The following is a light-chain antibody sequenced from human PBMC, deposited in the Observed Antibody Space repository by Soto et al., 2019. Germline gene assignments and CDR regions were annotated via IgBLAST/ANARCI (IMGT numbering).Light chain of an antibody. CDR2: AAS. V-gene: IGKV3-15*01. CDR1: QSLSRN. CDR3: QQYNNLPSWT. Sequence: EIVMTQSPATLSVSSGERATLSCRASQSLSRNLAWYQHKPGQAPRLLIYAASTRATGIPARFSGSGSGTDFTLTISTLQSEDFAVYYCQQYNNLPSWTFGQGTKVEIK. J-gene: IGKJ1*01.